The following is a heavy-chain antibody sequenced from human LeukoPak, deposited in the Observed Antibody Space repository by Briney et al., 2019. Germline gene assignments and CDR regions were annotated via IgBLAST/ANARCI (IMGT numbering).Heavy chain of an antibody. Sequence: GGSLRLSCADSGFTLYDYGMSGVRQAPGKGLEWVSGINWDGGATHYAASVKGRFTISTDHDKTSLYLQMNSLTTDDTAVYYCARDLSSSWSMLGYWGQGTLVTISS. CDR1: GFTLYDYG. CDR3: ARDLSSSWSMLGY. J-gene: IGHJ4*02. CDR2: INWDGGAT. D-gene: IGHD6-19*01. V-gene: IGHV3-20*04.